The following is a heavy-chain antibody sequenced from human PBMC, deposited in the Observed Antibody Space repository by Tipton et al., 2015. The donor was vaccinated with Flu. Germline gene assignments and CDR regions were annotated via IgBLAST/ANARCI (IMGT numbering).Heavy chain of an antibody. CDR2: ISAYNGNT. J-gene: IGHJ4*02. V-gene: IGHV1-18*01. D-gene: IGHD3-10*01. CDR3: ARGREWYYYGSGSSIDY. CDR1: GYTFTSYG. Sequence: QSGAEVKKPGASVKVSCKASGYTFTSYGISWVRQAPGQGLEWMGWISAYNGNTNYAQKLQDIVTMTTDTSTSTAYMELRSLRSDDTAVYYWARGREWYYYGSGSSIDYWGQGTLVTVSS.